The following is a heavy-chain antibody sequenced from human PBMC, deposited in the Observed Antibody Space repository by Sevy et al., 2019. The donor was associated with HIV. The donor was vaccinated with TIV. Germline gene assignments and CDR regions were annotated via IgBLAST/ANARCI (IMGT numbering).Heavy chain of an antibody. CDR2: INSKSGAT. CDR1: GHTSSDYY. J-gene: IGHJ4*02. V-gene: IGHV1-2*02. Sequence: ASVKVSCKASGHTSSDYYIQWVRQAPGQGLEWMGWINSKSGATSYPQKFQDRVTMTSDTSISTAYMELSRLRSDDTAVYYCATEYSYDYWGQGTLVTVSS. D-gene: IGHD4-4*01. CDR3: ATEYSYDY.